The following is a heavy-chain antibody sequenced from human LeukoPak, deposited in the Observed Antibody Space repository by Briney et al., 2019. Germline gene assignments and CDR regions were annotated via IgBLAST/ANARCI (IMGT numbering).Heavy chain of an antibody. CDR3: ARDSPNYGDYGGYYYMDV. CDR1: GFTFSSYE. D-gene: IGHD4-17*01. CDR2: ISSSGSTI. Sequence: PGGSLRLSCAASGFTFSSYEMNWVRQAPGKGLEWVSYISSSGSTIYYADSVKGRFTISRDNAKNSLYLQMNSLRAEDTAVYYCARDSPNYGDYGGYYYMDVWGKGTTVTISS. V-gene: IGHV3-48*03. J-gene: IGHJ6*03.